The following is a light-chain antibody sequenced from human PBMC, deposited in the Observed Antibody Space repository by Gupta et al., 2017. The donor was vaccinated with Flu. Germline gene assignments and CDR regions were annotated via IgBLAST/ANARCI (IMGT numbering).Light chain of an antibody. CDR3: QQEGSSPET. V-gene: IGKV3-20*01. CDR1: QSVSSSY. J-gene: IGKJ1*01. CDR2: GAS. Sequence: EIVLTQSPGTLSLSPGERATLSCRARQSVSSSYLAWYQQKPGQAPRLLIYGASSRANGVPDRFSGSGSGTEFTLTISRREPEDFAVYYCQQEGSSPETFGQGTKVEIK.